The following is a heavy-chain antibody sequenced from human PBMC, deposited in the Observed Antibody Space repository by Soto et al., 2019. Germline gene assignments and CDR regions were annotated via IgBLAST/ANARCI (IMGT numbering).Heavy chain of an antibody. CDR1: GDTFTILG. Sequence: SAEVSWTAAGDTFTILGIRWGRQATGQGLEWMGWVSAYNGNTKYAQNVQGRVTMTTDRSPSTAYMALRSLRSDDTAVYYCARAGGTQLFD. CDR3: ARAGGTQLFD. CDR2: VSAYNGNT. V-gene: IGHV1-18*04. D-gene: IGHD1-1*01. J-gene: IGHJ4*01.